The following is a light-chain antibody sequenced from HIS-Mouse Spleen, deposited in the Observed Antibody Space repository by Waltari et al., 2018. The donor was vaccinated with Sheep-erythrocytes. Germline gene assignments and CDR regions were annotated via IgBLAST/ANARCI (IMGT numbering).Light chain of an antibody. Sequence: NFMLTQPHSVSESPGKTVTISCTRSSGSIASTYVQWDQQRPVSAPTTVIYEDNQRPSGVPDRFSGSIDSSSNSASLTISGLKTEDEADYYCQSYDSSNHGVFGGGTKLTVL. J-gene: IGLJ3*02. V-gene: IGLV6-57*04. CDR1: SGSIASTY. CDR3: QSYDSSNHGV. CDR2: EDN.